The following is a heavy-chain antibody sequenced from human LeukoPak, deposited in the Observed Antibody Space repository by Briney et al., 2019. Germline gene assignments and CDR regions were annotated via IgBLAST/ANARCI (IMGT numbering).Heavy chain of an antibody. Sequence: PSETLSLPCTVSGDSIRSSSYYWGWIRQPPGKGLEWIGSIYYSGTTYYNPSLKSRVTISVDTSKNQFSLKLSSVTAADTALYFCARHSTRYGDYRAPFDPWGQGTLVTVSS. D-gene: IGHD4-17*01. CDR2: IYYSGTT. CDR1: GDSIRSSSYY. CDR3: ARHSTRYGDYRAPFDP. V-gene: IGHV4-39*01. J-gene: IGHJ5*02.